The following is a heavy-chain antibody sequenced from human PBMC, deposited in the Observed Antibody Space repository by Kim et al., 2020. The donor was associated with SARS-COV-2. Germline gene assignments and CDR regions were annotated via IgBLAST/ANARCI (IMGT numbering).Heavy chain of an antibody. J-gene: IGHJ4*02. D-gene: IGHD6-19*01. V-gene: IGHV3-23*01. CDR1: GFTFSNYA. CDR2: ISAGGGTT. Sequence: GGSLRLSCAASGFTFSNYAMSWVRQAPGMGLEWVSAISAGGGTTYYEDSVKGRFTISRDNSKNTLYLEMSSLRAEDTADYYCARDAPPHSRGGNYWGQGT. CDR3: ARDAPPHSRGGNY.